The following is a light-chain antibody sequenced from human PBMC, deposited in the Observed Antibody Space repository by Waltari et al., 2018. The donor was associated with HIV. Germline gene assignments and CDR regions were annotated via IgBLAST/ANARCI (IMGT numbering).Light chain of an antibody. V-gene: IGLV1-51*01. CDR2: DNT. CDR1: SSNIWRNY. CDR3: GTWDSSLGGWV. Sequence: VSAAPGQKVTISCSGSSSNIWRNYVSWYQQLPGAAPKLLIYDNTERPSGIPDRFSGSKSGTSATLGITVLQTGDEADYYCGTWDSSLGGWVFGGGTKLAVL. J-gene: IGLJ3*02.